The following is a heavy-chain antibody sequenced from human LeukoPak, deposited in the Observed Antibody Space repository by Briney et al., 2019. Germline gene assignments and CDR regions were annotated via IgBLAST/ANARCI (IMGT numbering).Heavy chain of an antibody. V-gene: IGHV3-23*01. CDR1: GFTFSSYA. CDR3: AKGHEGTARPGGTYYMDV. CDR2: ISGSGGST. J-gene: IGHJ6*03. Sequence: GGSLRLSCAASGFTFSSYAMSWVRQAPGKGLEWVSAISGSGGSTYYADSVKGRFTISRDNSKNTLYLQMNSLRAEDTAVYYCAKGHEGTARPGGTYYMDVWGKGTTVTVSS. D-gene: IGHD6-6*01.